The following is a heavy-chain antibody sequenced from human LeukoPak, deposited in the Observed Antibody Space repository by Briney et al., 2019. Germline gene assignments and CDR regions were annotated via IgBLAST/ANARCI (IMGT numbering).Heavy chain of an antibody. CDR2: FSSGTDAAA. J-gene: IGHJ4*02. D-gene: IGHD6-19*01. V-gene: IGHV3-23*01. Sequence: PGGSLRLSCVGSGFIFKNYALSWVRPPPGKGLEWVSGFSSGTDAAALYADSVKGRFTISRDNSKNTFYLQMNSLRVDDTAIYYCVRDAWGWFFDNWGQGALVTVSS. CDR3: VRDAWGWFFDN. CDR1: GFIFKNYA.